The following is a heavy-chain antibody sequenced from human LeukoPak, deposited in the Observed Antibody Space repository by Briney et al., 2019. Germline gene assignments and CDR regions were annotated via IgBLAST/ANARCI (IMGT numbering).Heavy chain of an antibody. Sequence: SETLSLTCTVSGDSMSSCNYYWGWIRQPPGRGLEWIGNIHYTGNTYYNPSLKSRVTISLDTSKNLFSLKLSSVTAADTAVYYCARQTGTTMVRKFDYWGQGTLVTVSS. J-gene: IGHJ4*02. V-gene: IGHV4-39*01. CDR2: IHYTGNT. CDR3: ARQTGTTMVRKFDY. CDR1: GDSMSSCNYY. D-gene: IGHD3-10*01.